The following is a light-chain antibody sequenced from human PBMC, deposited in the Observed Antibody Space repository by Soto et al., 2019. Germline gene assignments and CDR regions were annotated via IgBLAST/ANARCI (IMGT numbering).Light chain of an antibody. CDR2: AAS. Sequence: DIQMTQSPTSLSASVGDRVTITCRASQGIRNYVAWYQQIPGKAPKLLIYAASTLQSGLPSRFSGSGSGTDFPLTINGLQPEDVATWSCQKYSSVPVFGPGTKVEIK. CDR1: QGIRNY. V-gene: IGKV1-27*01. CDR3: QKYSSVPV. J-gene: IGKJ3*01.